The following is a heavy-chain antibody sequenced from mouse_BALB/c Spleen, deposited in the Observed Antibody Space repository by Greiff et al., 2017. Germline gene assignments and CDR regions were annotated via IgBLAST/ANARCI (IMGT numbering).Heavy chain of an antibody. CDR3: ARLDYDDGDYAMDY. CDR2: VSYSGST. CDR1: GYSITSDYA. D-gene: IGHD2-4*01. J-gene: IGHJ4*01. V-gene: IGHV3-2*02. Sequence: EVKLEESGPGLVKPSQSLSLTCTVTGYSITSDYAWNWIRQFPGNKLEWMGYVSYSGSTSYNPSLKSRISITRDTSKNQFFLQLNSVTTEDTATYYCARLDYDDGDYAMDYWGQGTSVTVSS.